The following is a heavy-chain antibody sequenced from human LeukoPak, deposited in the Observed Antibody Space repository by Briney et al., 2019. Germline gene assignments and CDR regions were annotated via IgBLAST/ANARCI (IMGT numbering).Heavy chain of an antibody. J-gene: IGHJ5*02. CDR1: GYTFTGYY. D-gene: IGHD3-22*01. CDR2: INPNSGGT. V-gene: IGHV1-2*02. Sequence: ASVKVSCKASGYTFTGYYMHWVRQAPGRGPEWMGWINPNSGGTNYAQEFQGRVTMTRDTSISTAYMELSRLRSDDTAVYYCARDHDDSSGYSYDSWFDPWGQGTLVTVSS. CDR3: ARDHDDSSGYSYDSWFDP.